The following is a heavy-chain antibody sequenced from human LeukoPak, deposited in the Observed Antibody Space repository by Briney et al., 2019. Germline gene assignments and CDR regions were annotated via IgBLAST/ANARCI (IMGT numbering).Heavy chain of an antibody. CDR2: IHPGDSDT. V-gene: IGHV5-51*01. J-gene: IGHJ4*02. CDR3: ARDRGTNFLDY. D-gene: IGHD1/OR15-1a*01. CDR1: GYRFTNYY. Sequence: GESLTITCKGSGYRFTNYYIACVRHMPGKGLEWMGIIHPGDSDTRYRPSFQGQVTISVDKSITTAYLQWNKLKPSDTAIYYCARDRGTNFLDYWGQGTPVTV.